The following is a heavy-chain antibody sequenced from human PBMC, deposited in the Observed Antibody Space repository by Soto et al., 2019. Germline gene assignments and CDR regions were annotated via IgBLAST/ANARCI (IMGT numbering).Heavy chain of an antibody. D-gene: IGHD2-2*01. Sequence: QMQLVESGGGVVQPGRSLRLSCAASGFTFRSYGIHWVRQAPGKGLEWVALIWFDGSKKYYVDSVKGRFAVSRDNSKNRLYLQMNSLRVEDTAVYYCARDRLVPYGYGMDVWAQGPRSPSP. J-gene: IGHJ6*02. CDR2: IWFDGSKK. CDR3: ARDRLVPYGYGMDV. V-gene: IGHV3-33*01. CDR1: GFTFRSYG.